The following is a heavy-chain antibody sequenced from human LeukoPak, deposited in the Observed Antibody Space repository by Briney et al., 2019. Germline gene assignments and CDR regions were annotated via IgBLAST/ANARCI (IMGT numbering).Heavy chain of an antibody. Sequence: PGGSLRLSCAASGFTFSNYWMSWVRQAPGKGLEWVANIKEDGNKKYYVDSVKGRFTISRDNAKNSLFLQMNSLRAEDTALYYCATMDTSVEDRDYWGQGTLVTVSS. V-gene: IGHV3-7*01. D-gene: IGHD5-18*01. CDR2: IKEDGNKK. CDR1: GFTFSNYW. J-gene: IGHJ4*02. CDR3: ATMDTSVEDRDY.